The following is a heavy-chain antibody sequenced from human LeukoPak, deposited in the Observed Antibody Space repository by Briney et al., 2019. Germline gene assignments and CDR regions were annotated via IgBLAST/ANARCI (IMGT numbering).Heavy chain of an antibody. CDR1: GFTFSSYG. CDR2: ISYDGSNK. D-gene: IGHD5-18*01. CDR3: AKCYVDTVLCYFDY. V-gene: IGHV3-30*18. Sequence: GGPLRLSCAASGFTFSSYGMHWVRQAPGKGLEWVAVISYDGSNKYYADSVKGRFTISRDNSKNTLYLQMNSLRAEDTAVYYCAKCYVDTVLCYFDYWGQGTLVTVSS. J-gene: IGHJ4*02.